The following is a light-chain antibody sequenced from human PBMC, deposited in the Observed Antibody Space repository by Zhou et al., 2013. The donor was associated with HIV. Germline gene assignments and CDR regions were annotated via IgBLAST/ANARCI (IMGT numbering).Light chain of an antibody. CDR1: QSVSSN. Sequence: EVVMTQSPATLSASPGERATLSCRASQSVSSNLAWYQQKVGQAPRLLVYGASTRATGIPDRFTGSGSGTDFTLTFTTLGPEDFAVYYRQQYANSPQTFGQGTKVEIK. CDR3: QQYANSPQT. V-gene: IGKV3D-15*01. J-gene: IGKJ2*01. CDR2: GAS.